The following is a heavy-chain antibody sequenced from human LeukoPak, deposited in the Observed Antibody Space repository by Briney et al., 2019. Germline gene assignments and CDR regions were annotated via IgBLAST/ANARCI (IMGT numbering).Heavy chain of an antibody. Sequence: GGSLRLSCAASGLTFDDYAMHWVRQAPGKGLEWVSLISWDGGSTYYADSVKGRFTISRDNSKNSLYLQMNSLRAEDTALYYCAKGSPLYSGGCYDDPPLQSDPWGQGTLVTVSS. D-gene: IGHD6-19*01. CDR1: GLTFDDYA. V-gene: IGHV3-43D*03. CDR2: ISWDGGST. J-gene: IGHJ5*02. CDR3: AKGSPLYSGGCYDDPPLQSDP.